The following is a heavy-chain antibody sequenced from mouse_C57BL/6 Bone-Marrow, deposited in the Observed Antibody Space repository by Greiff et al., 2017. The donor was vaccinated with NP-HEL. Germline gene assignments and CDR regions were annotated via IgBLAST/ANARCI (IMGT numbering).Heavy chain of an antibody. CDR3: ARQGIYYGLGYAMDY. D-gene: IGHD2-1*01. V-gene: IGHV5-12*01. CDR1: GFTFSDYY. J-gene: IGHJ4*01. Sequence: EVQGVESGGGLVQPGGSLKLSCAASGFTFSDYYMYWVRQTPEKRLEWVAYISNGGGSTYYPDTVKGRFTISRDNAKNTLYLQMSRLKSEDTAMYYCARQGIYYGLGYAMDYWGQGTSVTVFS. CDR2: ISNGGGST.